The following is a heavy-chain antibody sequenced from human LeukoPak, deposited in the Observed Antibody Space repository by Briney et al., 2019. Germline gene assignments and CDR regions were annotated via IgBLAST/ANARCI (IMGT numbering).Heavy chain of an antibody. CDR3: ARDSSRRDGYNFDY. J-gene: IGHJ4*02. V-gene: IGHV3-66*01. CDR1: GFTVSSNY. D-gene: IGHD5-24*01. CDR2: IYSGGST. Sequence: GGSLRLSCAASGFTVSSNYMSWVRQAPGKGLEWVSVIYSGGSTYYADSVKGRFTISRDTSKNTLYLQMNSLRAEDTAVYYCARDSSRRDGYNFDYWGQGTLVTVSS.